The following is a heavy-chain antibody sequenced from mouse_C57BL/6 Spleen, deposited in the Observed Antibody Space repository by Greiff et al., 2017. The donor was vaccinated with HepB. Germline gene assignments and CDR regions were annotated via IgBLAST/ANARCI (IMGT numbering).Heavy chain of an antibody. CDR2: IDPSDSET. CDR3: AREGTPVSPFDY. Sequence: QVQLQQPGAELVRPGSSVKLSCKASGYTFTSSWMHWVKQRPIQGLEWIGNIDPSDSETHYNQKFKDKATLTVDKSSSTAYMQLSSLTSEDSAVYYCAREGTPVSPFDYWGQGTTLTVSS. D-gene: IGHD2-14*01. V-gene: IGHV1-52*01. CDR1: GYTFTSSW. J-gene: IGHJ2*01.